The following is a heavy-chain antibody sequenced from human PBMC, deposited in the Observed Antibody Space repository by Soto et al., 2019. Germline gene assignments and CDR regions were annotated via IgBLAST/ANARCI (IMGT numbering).Heavy chain of an antibody. CDR2: ISWNSGSI. V-gene: IGHV3-9*01. CDR3: ANDRGGRYYYYMDV. Sequence: GGSLRLSCAASGFTFDDYAMHWVRQAPGKGLEWVSGISWNSGSIGYADSVKGSFTIPRDNAKNSLYLQMNSLRAEDTALYYCANDRGGRYYYYMDVWGKGTTVTVSS. D-gene: IGHD2-15*01. J-gene: IGHJ6*03. CDR1: GFTFDDYA.